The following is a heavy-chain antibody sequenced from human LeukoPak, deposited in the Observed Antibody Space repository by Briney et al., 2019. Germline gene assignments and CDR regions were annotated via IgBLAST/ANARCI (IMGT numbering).Heavy chain of an antibody. CDR1: GFTFDDYA. D-gene: IGHD3-3*01. J-gene: IGHJ3*02. CDR2: ISWNSGSI. V-gene: IGHV3-9*01. Sequence: GGSLRLSCAASGFTFDDYAMHWVRQAPGKGLEWVSGISWNSGSIGYADSVKGRFTISRDNAKNSLYLQMNSLRAEDTALYYCAKDIASGVGAAAFDIWGQGTMVTVSS. CDR3: AKDIASGVGAAAFDI.